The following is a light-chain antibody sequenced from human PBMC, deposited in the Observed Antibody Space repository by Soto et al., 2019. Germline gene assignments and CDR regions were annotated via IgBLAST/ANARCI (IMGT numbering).Light chain of an antibody. Sequence: EIVLTQYPGTLSLSPGERATLSCRASQSVSSSYLAWYQQKPGQAPRLLIYGASSRATGIPDRFSGSGSGTDFTLTISRLEPEDFAVYYCQQYGSSPGTFGQGTKADIK. CDR1: QSVSSSY. CDR2: GAS. CDR3: QQYGSSPGT. V-gene: IGKV3-20*01. J-gene: IGKJ1*01.